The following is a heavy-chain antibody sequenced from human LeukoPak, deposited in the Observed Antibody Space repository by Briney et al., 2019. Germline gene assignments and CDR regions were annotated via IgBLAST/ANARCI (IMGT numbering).Heavy chain of an antibody. Sequence: GGSLRLSCSASGFTFDDYGMSWVRQAPGKGLEWVSGITWNGGSTGYADSVKGRFTISRDNAKNSLYLQMNCWRAEDTGVYYCAELGITMIGGVWGKGTTVTISS. CDR1: GFTFDDYG. V-gene: IGHV3-20*04. CDR3: AELGITMIGGV. J-gene: IGHJ6*04. D-gene: IGHD3-10*02. CDR2: ITWNGGST.